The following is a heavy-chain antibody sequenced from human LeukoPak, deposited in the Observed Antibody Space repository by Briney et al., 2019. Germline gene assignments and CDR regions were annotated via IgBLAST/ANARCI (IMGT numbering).Heavy chain of an antibody. V-gene: IGHV5-10-1*01. CDR3: ARIDNFYYGMDV. D-gene: IGHD3-22*01. CDR1: GYRFTSYW. CDR2: IDPSDSYT. J-gene: IGHJ6*02. Sequence: GGSLEISLKGSGYRFTSYWISWVRQMPGKGLEWRGRIDPSDSYTNYSPSFQGHVTISADQSISTAYLQWSSLKASDAAMYYCARIDNFYYGMDVWGQGTTVTVSS.